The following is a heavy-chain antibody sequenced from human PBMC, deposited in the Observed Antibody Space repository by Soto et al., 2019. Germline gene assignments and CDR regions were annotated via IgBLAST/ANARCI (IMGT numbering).Heavy chain of an antibody. D-gene: IGHD3-22*01. V-gene: IGHV1-69*13. CDR2: IIPIFGTA. CDR1: GGTFSSYA. J-gene: IGHJ4*02. CDR3: ARGRYYYDSSGYYFFDY. Sequence: GAPVKVSCKASGGTFSSYAISWVRQAPGQGLEWMGGIIPIFGTANYAQKFQGRVTITADESTSTAYMELSSLRSEDTAVYYCARGRYYYDSSGYYFFDYWGQGTLVTVSS.